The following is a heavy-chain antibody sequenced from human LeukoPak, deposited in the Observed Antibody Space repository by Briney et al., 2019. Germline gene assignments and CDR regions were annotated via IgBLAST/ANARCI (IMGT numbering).Heavy chain of an antibody. J-gene: IGHJ3*02. CDR1: GFTFSSYT. CDR2: ISHDGSNK. D-gene: IGHD1-26*01. Sequence: GGSLRLSCAASGFTFSSYTMHWVRQAPDKGLEWVAVISHDGSNKYYADSVKGRFSISRDNSKNTLYLQMNSLRPEDTAVYYCARGGSRGSFDIWGQGTMVTVSS. V-gene: IGHV3-30-3*01. CDR3: ARGGSRGSFDI.